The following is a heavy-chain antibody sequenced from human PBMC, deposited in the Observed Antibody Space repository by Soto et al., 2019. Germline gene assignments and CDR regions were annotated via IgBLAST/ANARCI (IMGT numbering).Heavy chain of an antibody. CDR3: ARVSIDEVAYCGGDCYSPYYYYGMDV. D-gene: IGHD2-21*02. J-gene: IGHJ6*01. CDR1: GYPFTSIG. V-gene: IGHV1-18*01. Sequence: GSVQVSLKASGYPFTSIGIHWVRQAPGQGLEWMGWISAYNGNTNYAQKLQGRVTMTTDTTTRTAYMELRSLRSDDTAVYYCARVSIDEVAYCGGDCYSPYYYYGMDVWGQVTTVTVST. CDR2: ISAYNGNT.